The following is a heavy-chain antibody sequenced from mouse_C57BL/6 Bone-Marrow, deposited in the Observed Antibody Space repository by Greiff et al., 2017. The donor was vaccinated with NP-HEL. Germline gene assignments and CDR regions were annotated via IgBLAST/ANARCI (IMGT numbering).Heavy chain of an antibody. CDR1: GFTLSSYA. CDR2: ISDGGSYT. D-gene: IGHD1-1*02. V-gene: IGHV5-4*01. Sequence: EVQLVESGGGLVKPGGSLKLSCAASGFTLSSYAMSWVRQTPEKRLEWVATISDGGSYTYYPDNVKGRFTISRDNAKNNLYLQMSHLKSEDTAMYYCARDYYGGRYFDVWGTGTTVTVSS. CDR3: ARDYYGGRYFDV. J-gene: IGHJ1*03.